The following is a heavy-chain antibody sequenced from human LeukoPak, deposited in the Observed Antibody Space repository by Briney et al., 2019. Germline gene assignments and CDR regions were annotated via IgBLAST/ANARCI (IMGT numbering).Heavy chain of an antibody. CDR3: ARGGPPITYYYGSGSYHYMDV. CDR2: IIPIFGTA. D-gene: IGHD3-10*01. V-gene: IGHV1-69*05. CDR1: GGTFSSYA. Sequence: ASVKVSCKASGGTFSSYAISWVRQAPGQGLEWRGGIIPIFGTANYAQKFQGRVTITTDESTSTAYMELSSLRSEDTAVYYCARGGPPITYYYGSGSYHYMDVWGKGTTVTVSS. J-gene: IGHJ6*03.